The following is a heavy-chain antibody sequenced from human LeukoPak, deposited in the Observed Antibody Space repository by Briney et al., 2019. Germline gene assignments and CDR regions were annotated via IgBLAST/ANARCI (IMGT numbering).Heavy chain of an antibody. CDR2: IYTSGST. D-gene: IGHD6-19*01. Sequence: LGTLSLTCTVSGCSISRYYWSWIRQPPGKGLEWIGRIYTSGSTHYNPSLKSRVTMSVDTSKNQFSLKLSSVTAADTAEYYCARDGTALAGLDYWGQGTLVTVSS. J-gene: IGHJ4*02. CDR1: GCSISRYY. CDR3: ARDGTALAGLDY. V-gene: IGHV4-4*07.